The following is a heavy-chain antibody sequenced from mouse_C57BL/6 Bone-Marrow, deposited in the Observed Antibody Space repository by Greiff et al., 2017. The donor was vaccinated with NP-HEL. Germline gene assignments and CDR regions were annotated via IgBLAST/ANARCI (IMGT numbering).Heavy chain of an antibody. D-gene: IGHD3-2*02. CDR1: GYTFTSYW. V-gene: IGHV1-55*01. J-gene: IGHJ3*01. Sequence: VQLQQSGAELVKPGASVKMSCKASGYTFTSYWINWVKQRPGQGLEWIGDIYPGSGSTNYNEKFKSKATLTVDTSSSTAYMQLSSLTSEDSAVYDCARVRGSSIWFAYWGQGTLVTVSA. CDR2: IYPGSGST. CDR3: ARVRGSSIWFAY.